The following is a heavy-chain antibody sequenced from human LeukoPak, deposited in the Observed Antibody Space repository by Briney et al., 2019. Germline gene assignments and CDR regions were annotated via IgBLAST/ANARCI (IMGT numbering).Heavy chain of an antibody. J-gene: IGHJ4*02. D-gene: IGHD6-13*01. V-gene: IGHV3-15*01. CDR3: TTEPGIAYTDY. CDR2: IKSKTDGRTT. CDR1: GFTFSNAW. Sequence: GGSLRLSCAASGFTFSNAWMSWVRQAPGKGLEWVGRIKSKTDGRTTDYAAPVKGRFTISRDDSKNTLYLQMNSLKTEDTAVYYCTTEPGIAYTDYWGQGTLVTVSS.